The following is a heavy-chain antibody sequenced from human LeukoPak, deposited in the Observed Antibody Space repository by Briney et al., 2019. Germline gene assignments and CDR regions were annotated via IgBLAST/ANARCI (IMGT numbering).Heavy chain of an antibody. J-gene: IGHJ4*02. CDR3: ARGHDFPEGYFDY. Sequence: PSETLSLTCTVSGGSISNYYWGWIRQPPGKGLEWIGYIYYSGSTNYNPSLKSRVTISVDTSKNQFSLKLSSVTAADTAVYYCARGHDFPEGYFDYWGQGTLVTVSS. V-gene: IGHV4-59*01. D-gene: IGHD3-3*01. CDR1: GGSISNYY. CDR2: IYYSGST.